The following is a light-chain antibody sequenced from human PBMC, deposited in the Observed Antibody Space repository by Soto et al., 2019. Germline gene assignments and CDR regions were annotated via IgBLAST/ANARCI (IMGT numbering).Light chain of an antibody. J-gene: IGKJ3*01. Sequence: EIVLTQSPGTLSLSPGERATLSCRASQSVSSSYLAWYQQKPGQAPRLLIYGASSRATGIPDRFSGSGSGTDFTLTISRLEPEDCAVSYGQQYGSSLLFTFGPGTKVDIK. CDR1: QSVSSSY. V-gene: IGKV3-20*01. CDR2: GAS. CDR3: QQYGSSLLFT.